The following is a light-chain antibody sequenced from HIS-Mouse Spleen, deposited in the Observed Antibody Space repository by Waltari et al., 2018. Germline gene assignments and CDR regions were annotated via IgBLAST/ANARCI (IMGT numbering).Light chain of an antibody. CDR2: EDS. J-gene: IGLJ2*01. CDR3: YSTDSSGNHRV. Sequence: SYELTQPPSVSVSPGQTARITCSGDALPKKYAYWYQQKSGQAPVPVIYEDSKRPSGIPERVSGSSSGTMATLTISGAQVEDEADYYWYSTDSSGNHRVFGGGTKLTVL. CDR1: ALPKKY. V-gene: IGLV3-10*01.